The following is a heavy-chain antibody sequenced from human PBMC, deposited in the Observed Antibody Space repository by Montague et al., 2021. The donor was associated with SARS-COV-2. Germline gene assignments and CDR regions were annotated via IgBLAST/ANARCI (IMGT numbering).Heavy chain of an antibody. V-gene: IGHV6-1*01. J-gene: IGHJ4*02. CDR3: ARIPVGSKYYFDF. Sequence: CAISGDSVSSNIATWNWIRQSPSRGLEWLGRTYYRSKWYNDHAESVKSRITIDPDTSKHQFSLHLNSVTPEDTAVYYCARIPVGSKYYFDFWGQGTLVIVSS. CDR1: GDSVSSNIAT. CDR2: TYYRSKWYN. D-gene: IGHD2-2*01.